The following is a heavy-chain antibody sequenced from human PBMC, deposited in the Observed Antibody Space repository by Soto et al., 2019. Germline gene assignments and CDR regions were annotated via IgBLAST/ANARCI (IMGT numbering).Heavy chain of an antibody. J-gene: IGHJ6*02. CDR3: ARAPPIIAAALIYYYGMDV. D-gene: IGHD6-13*01. V-gene: IGHV4-34*01. CDR2: INHSGST. Sequence: SETLSLTCALYCGSCSGYYWSWIRQPPGKGLEWIGEINHSGSTNYNPSLKSRVTISVDTSKNQFSLKLSSVTAADTAVYYCARAPPIIAAALIYYYGMDVWGQGTTVTVSS. CDR1: CGSCSGYY.